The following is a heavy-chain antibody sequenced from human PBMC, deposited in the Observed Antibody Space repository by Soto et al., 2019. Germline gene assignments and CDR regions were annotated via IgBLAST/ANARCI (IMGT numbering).Heavy chain of an antibody. CDR3: ARDLTGTTYWFDP. V-gene: IGHV4-31*03. Sequence: PSESLSLTCTVSGGSICSGGYYWSWIRQHPGKGLEWIGYIYYSGSTYYNPSLKSRVTISVDTSKNQFSLRLSSVTAADTAVYYCARDLTGTTYWFDPWGQRTLVTVSS. J-gene: IGHJ5*02. D-gene: IGHD1-7*01. CDR2: IYYSGST. CDR1: GGSICSGGYY.